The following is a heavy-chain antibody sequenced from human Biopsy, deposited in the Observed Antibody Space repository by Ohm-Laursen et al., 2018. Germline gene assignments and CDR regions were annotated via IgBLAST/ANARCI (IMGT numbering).Heavy chain of an antibody. V-gene: IGHV3-23*01. Sequence: SLRLSCSAFGLTYTNYAMSWVRQAPGKGLEWVSAITTSGETTYYTDPVKGRFTISRDNSKNTLYLQMTSLGADDTAIYYRAKFTGYTFPWDAFDMWGQGTMVTVSS. CDR1: GLTYTNYA. CDR3: AKFTGYTFPWDAFDM. D-gene: IGHD1-1*01. J-gene: IGHJ3*02. CDR2: ITTSGETT.